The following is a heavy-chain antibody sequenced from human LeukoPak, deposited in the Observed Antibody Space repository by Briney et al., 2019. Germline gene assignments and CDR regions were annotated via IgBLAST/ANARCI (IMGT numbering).Heavy chain of an antibody. Sequence: ASETLSLTCAVYGGSFSGYYWSWIRQPPGKGLEWIGSIYYSGSTYYNPSLKSRVTISVDTSKNQFSLKLSSVTAADTAVYYCAYGRGYSYGEGYFDYWGQGTLVTVSS. CDR3: AYGRGYSYGEGYFDY. J-gene: IGHJ4*02. D-gene: IGHD5-18*01. CDR1: GGSFSGYY. V-gene: IGHV4-34*01. CDR2: IYYSGST.